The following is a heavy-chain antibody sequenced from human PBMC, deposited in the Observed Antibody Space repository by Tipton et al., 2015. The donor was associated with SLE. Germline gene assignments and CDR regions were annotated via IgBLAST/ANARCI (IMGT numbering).Heavy chain of an antibody. CDR2: IYYNGVT. Sequence: TLSLTCTVSGGSISSSTYYWGWIRQPPGKGLEWIGNIYYNGVTYYNPSLKSRVTMSVDTSKNHFSLKLSSVTAADTAFYYCAYTYSSSAVDFDYWGQGTLVTVSS. CDR3: AYTYSSSAVDFDY. CDR1: GGSISSSTYY. D-gene: IGHD6-6*01. V-gene: IGHV4-39*07. J-gene: IGHJ4*02.